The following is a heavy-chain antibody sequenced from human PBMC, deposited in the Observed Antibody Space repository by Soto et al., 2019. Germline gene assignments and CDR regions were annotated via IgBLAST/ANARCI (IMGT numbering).Heavy chain of an antibody. CDR2: ISGSGGST. V-gene: IGHV3-23*01. CDR3: AKQSLVLRFLEWSRHAFDI. CDR1: GFTFSSYA. Sequence: GGSLRLSCAASGFTFSSYAMSWVRQAPGKGLEWVSAISGSGGSTYYADSVKGRFTISRDNSKKTLYLQMNSLRAEDTAVYYCAKQSLVLRFLEWSRHAFDIWGQGTMVTVSS. J-gene: IGHJ3*02. D-gene: IGHD3-3*01.